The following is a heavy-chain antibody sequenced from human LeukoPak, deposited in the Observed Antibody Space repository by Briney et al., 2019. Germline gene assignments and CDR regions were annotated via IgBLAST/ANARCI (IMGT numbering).Heavy chain of an antibody. CDR3: ARSYYDSSGHSPDGMDV. D-gene: IGHD3-22*01. CDR1: GYTFTSYG. CDR2: ISVDNCNT. V-gene: IGHV1-18*01. Sequence: GASVKVSCKASGYTFTSYGISWVRQAPGQGLEWMGWISVDNCNTKYAQKLQGRVTMTTNTSTGTVYMELTSLRSDDTAVYYCARSYYDSSGHSPDGMDVWGQGTTVTAS. J-gene: IGHJ6*02.